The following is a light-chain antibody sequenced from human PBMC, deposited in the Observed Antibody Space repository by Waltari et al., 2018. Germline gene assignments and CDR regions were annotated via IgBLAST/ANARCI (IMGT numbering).Light chain of an antibody. CDR3: QKYGTLPAT. V-gene: IGKV3-20*01. Sequence: EIVLTQSPGTLSLSPGERATLSCRASQSVSKYLAWYQQKPGQAPRLLIYDASTRATGIPDRFSGTGWGTDFSLSISRLEPEDCAVYYCQKYGTLPATFGQGTKVQMK. CDR2: DAS. CDR1: QSVSKY. J-gene: IGKJ1*01.